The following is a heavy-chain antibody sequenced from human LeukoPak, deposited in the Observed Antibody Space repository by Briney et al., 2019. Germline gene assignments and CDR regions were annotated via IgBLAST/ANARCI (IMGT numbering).Heavy chain of an antibody. CDR1: GGSISSSSYY. Sequence: SETLSLTCTVSGGSISSSSYYWGWIRQPPGKGLEWIGSIYYSGSTYYNPSLKSRVTISVDTSKNQFSLKLSSVTAADTAVYYCARHEASSGFKDYWGQGTLVAVSS. V-gene: IGHV4-39*01. D-gene: IGHD3-22*01. J-gene: IGHJ4*02. CDR3: ARHEASSGFKDY. CDR2: IYYSGST.